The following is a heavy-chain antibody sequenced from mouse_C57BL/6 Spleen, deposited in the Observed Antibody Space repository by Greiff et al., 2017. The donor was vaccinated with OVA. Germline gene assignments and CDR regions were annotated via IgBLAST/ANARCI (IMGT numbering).Heavy chain of an antibody. CDR2: INPNNGGT. D-gene: IGHD2-12*01. CDR3: AYYRAYYFDD. V-gene: IGHV1-22*01. Sequence: VQLQQSGPELVKPGASVKMSCKASGYTFTDYNMHWVKQSHGKSLEWIGYINPNNGGTSYNQKFKGKATLTVNKSSSTAYMELRSLTSEDSAVYDCAYYRAYYFDDWGQGTTRTVSS. CDR1: GYTFTDYN. J-gene: IGHJ2*01.